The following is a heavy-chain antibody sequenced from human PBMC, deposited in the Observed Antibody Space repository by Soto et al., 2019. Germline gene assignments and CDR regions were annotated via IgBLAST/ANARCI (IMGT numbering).Heavy chain of an antibody. CDR1: GYSFISYW. CDR3: ARPRGYSGYDIGY. Sequence: GESLKISCNGSGYSFISYWIGWVRQMPGKGLEWMGIIYPGDSDTRYSPSFQGQVTISADKSVSTAYLQWSSLKASDTAMYYCARPRGYSGYDIGYWGQGTLVTVSS. V-gene: IGHV5-51*01. D-gene: IGHD5-12*01. CDR2: IYPGDSDT. J-gene: IGHJ4*02.